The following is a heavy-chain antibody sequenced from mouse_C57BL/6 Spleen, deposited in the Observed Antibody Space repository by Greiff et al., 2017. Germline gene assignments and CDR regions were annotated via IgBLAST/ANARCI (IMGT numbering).Heavy chain of an antibody. CDR2: IDHSDSYT. CDR1: GYTFTSYW. V-gene: IGHV1-69*01. D-gene: IGHD2-2*01. J-gene: IGHJ3*01. Sequence: VQLQQPGAELVMPGASVKLSCKASGYTFTSYWMHWVKQRPGKGLEWIGEIDHSDSYTNYNQKFKGKTTLTVDQSSSTAYMQLSSLASEDSAVYYCARRVISTMVPFAYWGQGTLVTVSA. CDR3: ARRVISTMVPFAY.